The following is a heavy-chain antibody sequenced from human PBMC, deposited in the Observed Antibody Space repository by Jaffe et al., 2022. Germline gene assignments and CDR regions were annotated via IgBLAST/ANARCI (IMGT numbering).Heavy chain of an antibody. J-gene: IGHJ2*01. CDR1: GGSISSSSYY. V-gene: IGHV4-39*01. CDR2: IYYSGST. CDR3: ATGVPYDFWSGYYTPRARAGFDL. D-gene: IGHD3-3*01. Sequence: QLQLQESGPGLVKPSETLSLTCTVSGGSISSSSYYWGWIRQPPGKGLEWIGSIYYSGSTYYNPSLKSRVTISVDTSKNQFSLKLSSVTAADTAVYYCATGVPYDFWSGYYTPRARAGFDLWGRGTLVTVSS.